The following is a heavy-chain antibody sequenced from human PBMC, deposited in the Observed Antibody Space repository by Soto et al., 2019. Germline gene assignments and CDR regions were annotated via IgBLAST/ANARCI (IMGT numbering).Heavy chain of an antibody. D-gene: IGHD2-15*01. J-gene: IGHJ4*02. CDR3: ARGGCSGGRCKALDY. CDR2: IYYSGIT. CDR1: GDFLSSYY. V-gene: IGHV4-59*01. Sequence: SQTLSLTCTVSGDFLSSYYWSWIRQSPVKGLEWIGYIYYSGITNYNASLKSRVTMSIDTSKNQFSLKLNSVTAADTAVYFCARGGCSGGRCKALDYWGPGNLVT.